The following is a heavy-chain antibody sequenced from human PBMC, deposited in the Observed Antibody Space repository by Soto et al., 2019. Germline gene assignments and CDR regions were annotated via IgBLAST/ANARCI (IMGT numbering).Heavy chain of an antibody. J-gene: IGHJ4*02. CDR3: AKALSMITFGGVIVFDY. CDR1: GFTFSSYA. V-gene: IGHV3-23*01. D-gene: IGHD3-16*02. CDR2: ISGSGGST. Sequence: XESLLLSCAASGFTFSSYAMSWVRQAPGKGPEWVSAISGSGGSTYYADSVKGRFTISRDNSKNTLYLQMNSLRAEDTAVYYCAKALSMITFGGVIVFDYWGQGTLVTVSS.